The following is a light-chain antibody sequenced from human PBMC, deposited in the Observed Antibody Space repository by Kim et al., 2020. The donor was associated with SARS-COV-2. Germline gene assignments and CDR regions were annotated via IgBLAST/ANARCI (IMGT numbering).Light chain of an antibody. V-gene: IGKV1-8*01. CDR1: QGISSY. CDR3: QQYYDYPPT. J-gene: IGKJ1*01. Sequence: ASTGDRVTITCRASQGISSYLAWYQQKPGKAPNLLIYAASTLQSGVPSRFSGSGSGTDFTLTISCLQSEDFATYYCQQYYDYPPTFGQGTKVDIK. CDR2: AAS.